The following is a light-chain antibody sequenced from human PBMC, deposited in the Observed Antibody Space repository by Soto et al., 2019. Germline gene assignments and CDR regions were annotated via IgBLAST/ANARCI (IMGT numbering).Light chain of an antibody. CDR2: GAS. V-gene: IGKV3-20*01. CDR1: HRFGSYY. Sequence: EIVLTQSPGTLSLSPGERATLSCRASHRFGSYYAAWYQQKPGQAPRLLIYGASSRATGIPDRFSGSGSGTDFTLTISRLEPEDLAVYYCQQYGGGLFTFGPGTEVPMK. J-gene: IGKJ3*01. CDR3: QQYGGGLFT.